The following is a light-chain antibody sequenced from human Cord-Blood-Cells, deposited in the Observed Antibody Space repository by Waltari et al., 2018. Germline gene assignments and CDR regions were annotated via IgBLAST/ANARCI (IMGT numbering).Light chain of an antibody. Sequence: SYVLTQPPSVSVAPGKTARITCGGNNIGSKSVHWYQQKPGQAPVLVVYDDSARPSGIPERFSGSNSGNTATLTISRVEAGDEDDYYCQVWDSSRDSYVFGTGTKVTVL. CDR1: NIGSKS. V-gene: IGLV3-21*03. CDR2: DDS. CDR3: QVWDSSRDSYV. J-gene: IGLJ1*01.